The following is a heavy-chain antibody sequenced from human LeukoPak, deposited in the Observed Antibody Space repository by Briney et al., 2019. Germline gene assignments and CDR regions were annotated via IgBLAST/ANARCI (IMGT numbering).Heavy chain of an antibody. J-gene: IGHJ5*02. D-gene: IGHD6-13*01. Sequence: SVKVSCKASGGTFSSYTISWVRQAPGQGLEWMGRIIPILGIANYAQKFQGRVTITADKSTSTAYMELRSLRSDDTAVYYCARVPVAAAEGWFDPWGQGTLVTVSS. CDR1: GGTFSSYT. CDR2: IIPILGIA. V-gene: IGHV1-69*02. CDR3: ARVPVAAAEGWFDP.